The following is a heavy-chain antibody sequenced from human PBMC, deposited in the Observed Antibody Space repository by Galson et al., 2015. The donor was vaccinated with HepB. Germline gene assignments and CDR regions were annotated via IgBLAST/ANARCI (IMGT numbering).Heavy chain of an antibody. V-gene: IGHV3-23*01. J-gene: IGHJ4*02. CDR1: GFTFSSYA. CDR2: ISGSGGST. Sequence: SLRLSCAASGFTFSSYAMSWVRQAPGKGLEWVSAISGSGGSTYYADSVKGRFTISRDNSKNTLYLQMNSLRAEDTAVYYCAKSTQWLVSGAVYWGQGALVTVSS. D-gene: IGHD6-19*01. CDR3: AKSTQWLVSGAVY.